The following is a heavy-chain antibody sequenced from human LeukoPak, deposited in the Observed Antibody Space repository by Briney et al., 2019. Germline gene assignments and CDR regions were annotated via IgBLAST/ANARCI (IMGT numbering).Heavy chain of an antibody. V-gene: IGHV3-49*04. Sequence: PGGSLRLSCTASGFTFGDYAMSWVRQAPGKGLEWVGFIRSKAYGGTTEYAASVKGRFTISRDDSKSIAYLQMNSLKTEDTAVYYCTRDRGLRYFDFFDYWGQGTLVTVSS. D-gene: IGHD3-9*01. J-gene: IGHJ4*02. CDR2: IRSKAYGGTT. CDR1: GFTFGDYA. CDR3: TRDRGLRYFDFFDY.